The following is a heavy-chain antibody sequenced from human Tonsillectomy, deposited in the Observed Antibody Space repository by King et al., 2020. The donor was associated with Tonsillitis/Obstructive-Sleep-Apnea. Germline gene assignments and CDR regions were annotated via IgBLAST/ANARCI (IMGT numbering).Heavy chain of an antibody. Sequence: LVESEGGVERPGGSLRLSCAASGFTFDDYGMSWVRQAPGKGLEWVSGINWNVASTGYADSVKGRFTISRDNAKNSLHLQMNSLRVEDTAFYYCARNYGDPEYWGQGTLVTVSS. CDR3: ARNYGDPEY. D-gene: IGHD4-17*01. V-gene: IGHV3-20*04. J-gene: IGHJ4*02. CDR1: GFTFDDYG. CDR2: INWNVAST.